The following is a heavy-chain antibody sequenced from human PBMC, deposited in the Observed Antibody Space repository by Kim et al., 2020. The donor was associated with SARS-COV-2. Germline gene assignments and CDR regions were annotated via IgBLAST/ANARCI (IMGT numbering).Heavy chain of an antibody. Sequence: SSATYYADSVKCRFTISRENAKNSLYLQMNSLRDEDTAVYYCARGNGMDVWGQGTTVTVSS. CDR2: SSAT. J-gene: IGHJ6*02. V-gene: IGHV3-48*02. CDR3: ARGNGMDV.